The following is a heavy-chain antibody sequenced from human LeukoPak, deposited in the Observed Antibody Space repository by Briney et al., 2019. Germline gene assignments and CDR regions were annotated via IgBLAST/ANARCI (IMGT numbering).Heavy chain of an antibody. CDR3: ARDHPMWGIVVVADCMDV. V-gene: IGHV3-48*01. CDR2: ISSSSSTI. CDR1: GFTFSSYS. Sequence: GGSLRLSCAASGFTFSSYSMNWVRQAPGKGLEWVSYISSSSSTIYYADSVKGRFTISRDNAKNSLYLQMNSLRAEDTAVYYCARDHPMWGIVVVADCMDVWGQGTTVTVSS. J-gene: IGHJ6*02. D-gene: IGHD2-15*01.